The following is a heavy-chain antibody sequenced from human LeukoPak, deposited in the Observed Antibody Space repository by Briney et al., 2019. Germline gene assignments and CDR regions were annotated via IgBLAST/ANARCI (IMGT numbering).Heavy chain of an antibody. Sequence: GGSLRLSCAASGFTFSSYSMNWVRQAPGKGLEWVSSISSSSSYIYYADSVKGRFTISRDNAKNSLYLQMNSLRAEDTAVYYCARAQHDGRSGHWGQGTLVTVSS. CDR3: ARAQHDGRSGH. V-gene: IGHV3-21*01. CDR2: ISSSSSYI. J-gene: IGHJ4*02. D-gene: IGHD1-1*01. CDR1: GFTFSSYS.